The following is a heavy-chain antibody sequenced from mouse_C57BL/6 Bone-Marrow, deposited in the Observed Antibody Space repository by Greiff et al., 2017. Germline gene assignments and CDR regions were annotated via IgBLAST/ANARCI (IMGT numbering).Heavy chain of an antibody. J-gene: IGHJ3*01. CDR2: IYPGNGET. Sequence: SGAELVRPGASVKMSCKASGYTFTSYNMHWVKQTPRQGLEWIGAIYPGNGETSYNQMLKGKATLTVDKSASTAYMQLRRLTSEDSGVYFCARGDYGYAGFAYWGQGTLVTVSA. CDR3: ARGDYGYAGFAY. D-gene: IGHD2-2*01. V-gene: IGHV1-12*01. CDR1: GYTFTSYN.